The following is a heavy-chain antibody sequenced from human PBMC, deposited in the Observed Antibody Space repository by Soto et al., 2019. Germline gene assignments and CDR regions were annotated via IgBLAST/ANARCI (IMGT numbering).Heavy chain of an antibody. Sequence: PGGSLRLSCAASGFTFSSYAMSWVRQAPGKGLEWVSAISGSGGSTYYADSVKGRFTISRDNPKNTLYLQMNSLRAEDTAVYYCAKKKEITGTTLYFDYWGQGTLVTVSS. V-gene: IGHV3-23*01. CDR1: GFTFSSYA. J-gene: IGHJ4*02. D-gene: IGHD1-20*01. CDR3: AKKKEITGTTLYFDY. CDR2: ISGSGGST.